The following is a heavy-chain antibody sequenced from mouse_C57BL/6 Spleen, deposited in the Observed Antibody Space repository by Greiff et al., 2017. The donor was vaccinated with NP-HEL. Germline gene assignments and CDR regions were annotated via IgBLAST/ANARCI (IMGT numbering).Heavy chain of an antibody. Sequence: EVKLMESGGGLVQPGGSLKLSCAASGFTFSDYGMAWVRQAPRKGPEWVAFISNLAYSIYYADTVTGRFTISRENAKNTLYLEMSSLRAEDTAMYYCARQYYGSRGWYFDVWGTGTTVTVSS. J-gene: IGHJ1*03. V-gene: IGHV5-15*01. CDR2: ISNLAYSI. CDR3: ARQYYGSRGWYFDV. CDR1: GFTFSDYG. D-gene: IGHD1-1*01.